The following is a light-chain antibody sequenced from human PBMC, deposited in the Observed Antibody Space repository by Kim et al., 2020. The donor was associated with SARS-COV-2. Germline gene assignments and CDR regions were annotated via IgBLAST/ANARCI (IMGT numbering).Light chain of an antibody. CDR1: QSISSY. Sequence: SASVGDRVTITCRASQSISSYLNWYQQKPGKAPKLLIYAASSLQSGVPSRFSGSGSGTDFTLTISSLQPEGFATYYCQQSYSTPRTFGQGTKLEI. J-gene: IGKJ2*01. CDR3: QQSYSTPRT. CDR2: AAS. V-gene: IGKV1-39*01.